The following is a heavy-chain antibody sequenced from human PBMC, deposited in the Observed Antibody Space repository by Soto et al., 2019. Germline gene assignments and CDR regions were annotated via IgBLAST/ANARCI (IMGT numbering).Heavy chain of an antibody. CDR2: ISSGGDTI. CDR1: GFSFSNYE. D-gene: IGHD6-13*01. V-gene: IGHV3-48*03. J-gene: IGHJ4*02. CDR3: ARDRAAGGY. Sequence: EMHLVESGGGLVQPGGSLRLSCAASGFSFSNYEMNWVRQAPGKGLEWVAYISSGGDTIHYADSVRGRFTVSRDNARNSLSLQMNTLRVKDTALYYCARDRAAGGYWGQGTLVTVSS.